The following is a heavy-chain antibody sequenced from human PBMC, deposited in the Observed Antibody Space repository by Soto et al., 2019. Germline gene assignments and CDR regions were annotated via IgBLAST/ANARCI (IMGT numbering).Heavy chain of an antibody. CDR3: ATDHYYCIMH. Sequence: EVPLVESGGDLVKPGGSLRLSCAASGFTFSDTWMNWVRQAPGKGLEWVGYIKKKTDGGTADYAAPVKGRFTISRDDSNNMVYLQMNSLKTEDIGVYYCATDHYYCIMHWGQGTLVTVSA. V-gene: IGHV3-15*07. D-gene: IGHD3-22*01. CDR1: GFTFSDTW. J-gene: IGHJ1*01. CDR2: IKKKTDGGTA.